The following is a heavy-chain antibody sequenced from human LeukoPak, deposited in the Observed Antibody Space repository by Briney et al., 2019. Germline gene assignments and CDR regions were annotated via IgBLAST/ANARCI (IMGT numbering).Heavy chain of an antibody. Sequence: GGSLRLSCAASGFTFDDYGMSWVRQAPGKGLEWVSGINWNGGSIGYADSVKGRFTISRDNAKNSLYLQMNSLRAEDTALYYCARVNYGSGSYTYYFDYWGQGTLVTVSS. CDR3: ARVNYGSGSYTYYFDY. D-gene: IGHD3-10*01. J-gene: IGHJ4*02. CDR1: GFTFDDYG. CDR2: INWNGGSI. V-gene: IGHV3-20*04.